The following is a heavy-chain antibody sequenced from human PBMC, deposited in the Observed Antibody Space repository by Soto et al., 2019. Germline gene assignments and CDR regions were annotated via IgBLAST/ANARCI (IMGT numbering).Heavy chain of an antibody. J-gene: IGHJ4*02. V-gene: IGHV3-9*01. CDR1: GFTFDDYA. D-gene: IGHD1-20*01. CDR3: AKDSGCITGIHYFDY. Sequence: EVQLVESGGGLVQPGRSLRLSCAASGFTFDDYAMHWVRQAPGKGLEWVSGISWKSGSIGYADSVKGRFTLSRDNAKNSLYLQMNSLRAEDTALYYCAKDSGCITGIHYFDYWGQGTLVTVSS. CDR2: ISWKSGSI.